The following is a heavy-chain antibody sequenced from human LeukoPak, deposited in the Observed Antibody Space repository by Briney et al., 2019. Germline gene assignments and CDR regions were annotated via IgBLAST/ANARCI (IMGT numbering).Heavy chain of an antibody. CDR3: ARSGGYYTYYYGMDV. Sequence: SETLSLTCTVSGDSISSSNYYWGWVRQPPGKGLEWIGSIFYGANTYSNPSLKSRVTISIDTSKNQFSLKLSSVTAADTAVYYCARSGGYYTYYYGMDVWGQGTTVTVSS. CDR1: GDSISSSNYY. J-gene: IGHJ6*02. V-gene: IGHV4-39*01. D-gene: IGHD3-3*01. CDR2: IFYGANT.